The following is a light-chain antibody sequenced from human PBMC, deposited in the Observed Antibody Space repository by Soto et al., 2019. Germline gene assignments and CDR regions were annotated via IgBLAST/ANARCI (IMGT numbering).Light chain of an antibody. J-gene: IGKJ5*01. CDR1: QDINIY. V-gene: IGKV1-33*01. CDR3: QQYEILPIT. Sequence: DIQMTQSPSSLFASVGDRVTITCQATQDINIYLNWYQQKPGKAPNLPAYDASNLEIGVPSRFSGSGSGTHFTFSRSSLQTEDIGTYYCQQYEILPITFGRGTRLEIK. CDR2: DAS.